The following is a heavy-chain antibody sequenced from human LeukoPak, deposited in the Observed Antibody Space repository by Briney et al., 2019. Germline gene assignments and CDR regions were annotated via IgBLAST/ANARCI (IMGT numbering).Heavy chain of an antibody. V-gene: IGHV4-59*01. CDR1: GGSISGYY. CDR2: IYYSGST. J-gene: IGHJ3*02. CDR3: ARSAWGYAFDI. D-gene: IGHD7-27*01. Sequence: PSETPSLTCTVSGGSISGYYWSWIRQPPGKGLEWIGYIYYSGSTSYNPSLKGRVTTSIDTSQKQFSLKLRSVTAADTAMYYCARSAWGYAFDIWGRGTMVTVSS.